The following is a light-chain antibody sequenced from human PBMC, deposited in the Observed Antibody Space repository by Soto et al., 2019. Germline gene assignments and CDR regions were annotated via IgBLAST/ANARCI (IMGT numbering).Light chain of an antibody. CDR2: GTS. J-gene: IGKJ2*01. Sequence: EIVMTQSPVALSVSPGESAALSCRASQSVGRNFAWYQQRPGQAPRVLIYGTSTRATGVPARFSGSGSGTDITLTISSLQSEDFAVYYWQQYNKWPYTFGQGTRLEIK. CDR3: QQYNKWPYT. V-gene: IGKV3-15*01. CDR1: QSVGRN.